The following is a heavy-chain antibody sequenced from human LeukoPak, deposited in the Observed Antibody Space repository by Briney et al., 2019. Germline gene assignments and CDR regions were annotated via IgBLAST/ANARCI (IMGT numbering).Heavy chain of an antibody. V-gene: IGHV3-23*01. CDR3: AEATRDYVWGSYRYTWFDP. J-gene: IGHJ5*02. CDR1: GFTFSSYA. CDR2: ISGSGGST. Sequence: GGSLRLSCAASGFTFSSYAMSWVRQAPGKGLEWVSAISGSGGSTYYADSVKGRFTISRDNSKNTLYLQMNSLRAEDTAVYYCAEATRDYVWGSYRYTWFDPWGQGTLVTVSS. D-gene: IGHD3-16*02.